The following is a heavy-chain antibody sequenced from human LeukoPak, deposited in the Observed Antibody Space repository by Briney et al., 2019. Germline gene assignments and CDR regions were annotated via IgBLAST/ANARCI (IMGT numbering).Heavy chain of an antibody. J-gene: IGHJ4*02. Sequence: SETLSLTCTVSGGSISSSSYYWGWIRQPPGKGLEWIGSIYYSGSTYYNPSLKSRVTISVDTSKNQFSLKLSSVTAADTAVYYCAEALPYGAGSNQKGPKYWGQGTQVTVSS. D-gene: IGHD3-10*01. CDR2: IYYSGST. V-gene: IGHV4-39*07. CDR1: GGSISSSSYY. CDR3: AEALPYGAGSNQKGPKY.